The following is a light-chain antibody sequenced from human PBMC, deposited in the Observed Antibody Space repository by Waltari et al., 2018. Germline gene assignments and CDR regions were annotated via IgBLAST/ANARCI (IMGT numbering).Light chain of an antibody. Sequence: QSLVYSDGKTYLNWFHQRPGQSPRRLIYKVSNRDSGVPDRFSGSGSATDFTLKISRVEAEDGGVYYCMQGTHWPLTFGGGTKVEIK. CDR1: QSLVYSDGKTY. CDR2: KVS. V-gene: IGKV2-30*01. CDR3: MQGTHWPLT. J-gene: IGKJ4*01.